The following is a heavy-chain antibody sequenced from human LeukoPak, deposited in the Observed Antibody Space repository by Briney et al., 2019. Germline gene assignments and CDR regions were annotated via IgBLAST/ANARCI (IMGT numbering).Heavy chain of an antibody. V-gene: IGHV3-30-3*01. D-gene: IGHD6-13*01. CDR2: ISYDGSNK. CDR1: GFTFSNFA. Sequence: PGGSLRLSCAASGFTFSNFAIHWVRQAPGKGLEWLAVISYDGSNKHYANSVKGRFTISRDNAKNSLYLQMNSLRAEDTAVYYCARDQAAAGNYYSGMDVWGQGTTVSVSS. CDR3: ARDQAAAGNYYSGMDV. J-gene: IGHJ6*02.